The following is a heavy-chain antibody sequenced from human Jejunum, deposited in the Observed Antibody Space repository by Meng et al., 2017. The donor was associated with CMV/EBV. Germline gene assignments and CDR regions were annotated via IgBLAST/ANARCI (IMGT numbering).Heavy chain of an antibody. J-gene: IGHJ5*02. V-gene: IGHV4-30-4*08. CDR2: IYYSGST. CDR3: ARAQWLLGYWFDP. D-gene: IGHD3-22*01. CDR1: GGSISSGDYY. Sequence: VSGGSISSGDYYWSWIRQPPGKGLEWIWYIYYSGSTYYNPSLKSRVTISVDTSKNQFSLKLSSVTAADTAVYYCARAQWLLGYWFDPWGQGTLVTVSS.